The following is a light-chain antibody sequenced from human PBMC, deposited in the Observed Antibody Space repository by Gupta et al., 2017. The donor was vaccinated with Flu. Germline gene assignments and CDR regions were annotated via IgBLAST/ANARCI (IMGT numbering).Light chain of an antibody. CDR1: QRISSK. CDR2: DAY. V-gene: IGKV3-15*01. J-gene: IGKJ1*01. Sequence: EIVMTQSPATLSVSPGERATLSCRASQRISSKVAWYQQKPGQAPRLLIYDAYTRPTGVPVRFSGGGSGTEFTLTINSLQSEDFAIYYCQRYDTWPPWTLGQGTKVEIK. CDR3: QRYDTWPPWT.